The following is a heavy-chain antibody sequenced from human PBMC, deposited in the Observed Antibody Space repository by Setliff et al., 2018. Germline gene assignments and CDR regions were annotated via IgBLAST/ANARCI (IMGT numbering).Heavy chain of an antibody. J-gene: IGHJ4*02. Sequence: KASETLSLTCTVSGGSISDSHYYWGWFRQPPGMRPEWIGTVYYSGSIYYNPSLKSRVTISVDTSKNQFSLKLSSVTAADTAVYYCASYRQDVNYWGQGTLVTVSS. CDR3: ASYRQDVNY. CDR1: GGSISDSHYY. D-gene: IGHD4-4*01. V-gene: IGHV4-39*07. CDR2: VYYSGSI.